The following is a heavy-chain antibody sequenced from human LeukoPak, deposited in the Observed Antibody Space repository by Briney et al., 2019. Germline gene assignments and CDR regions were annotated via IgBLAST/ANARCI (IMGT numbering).Heavy chain of an antibody. Sequence: PGGSLRVSCAASGFTLSSQNMHWVRQALGRGLEWVAVMSADGSTKYYADSVKGRFTISRDNSRNTLYLQMNSLRVEDTAVYSCARDLPFYDNSVYDTAWGQGTLVTVSS. J-gene: IGHJ4*02. D-gene: IGHD3-22*01. CDR2: MSADGSTK. V-gene: IGHV3-30-3*01. CDR1: GFTLSSQN. CDR3: ARDLPFYDNSVYDTA.